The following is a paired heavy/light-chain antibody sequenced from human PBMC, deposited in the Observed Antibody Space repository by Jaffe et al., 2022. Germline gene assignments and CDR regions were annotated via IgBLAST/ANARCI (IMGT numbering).Light chain of an antibody. V-gene: IGLV3-19*01. CDR2: GKN. CDR1: SLRSYY. J-gene: IGLJ3*02. CDR3: NSRDSSGNPL. Sequence: SSELTQDPAVSVALGQTVRITCQGDSLRSYYASWYQQKPGQAPVLVIYGKNNRPSGIPDRFSGSSSGNTASLTITGAQAEDEADYYCNSRDSSGNPLFGGGTKLTVL.
Heavy chain of an antibody. J-gene: IGHJ4*02. Sequence: QVQLVQSGAEVKKPGASVKVSCKASGYTFTGYYMHWVRQAPGQGLEWMGWINPNSGGTNYAQKFQGRVTMTRDTSISTAYMELSRLRSDDTAVYYCARAEKYCSGGSCYSMYYFDYWGQGTLVTVSS. CDR3: ARAEKYCSGGSCYSMYYFDY. CDR1: GYTFTGYY. CDR2: INPNSGGT. D-gene: IGHD2-15*01. V-gene: IGHV1-2*02.